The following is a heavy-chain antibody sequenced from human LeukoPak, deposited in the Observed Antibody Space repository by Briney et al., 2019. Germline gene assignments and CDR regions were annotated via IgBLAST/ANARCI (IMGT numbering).Heavy chain of an antibody. CDR2: IKSDGSST. Sequence: GGSLRLSCAASGFTFSSYWMHWVRQGPGKGLVWVSRIKSDGSSTTYADSVKGRFTISRDNAKNTLYLQMNSLRAEDTAVYYCARRSAARDAFDIWGQGTMATVSS. CDR1: GFTFSSYW. D-gene: IGHD6-6*01. V-gene: IGHV3-74*03. CDR3: ARRSAARDAFDI. J-gene: IGHJ3*02.